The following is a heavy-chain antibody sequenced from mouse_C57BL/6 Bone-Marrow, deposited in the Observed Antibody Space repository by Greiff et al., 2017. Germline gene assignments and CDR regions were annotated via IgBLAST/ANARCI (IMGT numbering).Heavy chain of an antibody. V-gene: IGHV1-18*01. CDR2: INPNNGGT. CDR3: ARERTSYYFDY. Sequence: VQLQQSGSELVKPGASVKILCKASGYTFTDYNMDWVKQSHGKSLEWIGDINPNNGGTIYNQKFKGKATLTVDKSSSTAYMELRSLTSEDTAVYYCARERTSYYFDYWGQGTTLTVSS. J-gene: IGHJ2*01. CDR1: GYTFTDYN.